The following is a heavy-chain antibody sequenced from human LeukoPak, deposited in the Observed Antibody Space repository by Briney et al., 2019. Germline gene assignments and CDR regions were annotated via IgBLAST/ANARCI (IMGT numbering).Heavy chain of an antibody. D-gene: IGHD5-12*01. Sequence: GGSLRLSCAASGFTFSSYSMNWVRQAPGKGLEWVSSISSSSSYIYYADSVKGRFTISRDNAKNSLYLQMNSLRAEDTAVYYCARDLGGYSGYDKRSPNHYFDYWGQGTLVTVPS. CDR3: ARDLGGYSGYDKRSPNHYFDY. CDR2: ISSSSSYI. CDR1: GFTFSSYS. V-gene: IGHV3-21*01. J-gene: IGHJ4*02.